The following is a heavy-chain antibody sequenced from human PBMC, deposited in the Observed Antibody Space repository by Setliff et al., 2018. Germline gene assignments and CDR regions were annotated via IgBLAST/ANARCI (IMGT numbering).Heavy chain of an antibody. CDR2: IKSKSEGEAR. Sequence: PGGSLRLSCIASGFTFSNAWMSWVRQAPGKGLECVGRIKSKSEGEARDYAAPVKGRFTISRDDSKQIVYLQMNSLKIEDTAVYYCSTGPRDSRNYLNWIGHWGQGALVTVSS. J-gene: IGHJ5*02. D-gene: IGHD3-22*01. CDR3: STGPRDSRNYLNWIGH. CDR1: GFTFSNAW. V-gene: IGHV3-15*01.